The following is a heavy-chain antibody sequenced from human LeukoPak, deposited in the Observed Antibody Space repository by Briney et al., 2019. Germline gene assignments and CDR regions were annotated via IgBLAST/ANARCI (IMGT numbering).Heavy chain of an antibody. Sequence: SETLSLTCTVSGGSISSGINYWNWIRQPAGKGLEWIGRMYTSGSANYNPSLKSRVTISVDTSKNQFSLKLSSVTAADTAVYYCAKDVVPFDYWGQGTLVTVSS. D-gene: IGHD2-21*01. CDR2: MYTSGSA. CDR3: AKDVVPFDY. CDR1: GGSISSGINY. V-gene: IGHV4-61*02. J-gene: IGHJ4*02.